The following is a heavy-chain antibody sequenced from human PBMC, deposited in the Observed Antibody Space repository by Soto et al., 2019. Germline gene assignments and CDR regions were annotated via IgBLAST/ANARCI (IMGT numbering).Heavy chain of an antibody. V-gene: IGHV4-4*02. CDR2: TYNSGSS. CDR3: ARDRPVPYYYDSRCYYNDAFDI. D-gene: IGHD3-22*01. CDR1: GGSISSSNW. Sequence: SETLSLTCAVSGGSISSSNWWSWVRQPPGXGLQWIGETYNSGSSNYTPSLKSRVNISVDKSKNQFSLKLSSVTAADTAVYYCARDRPVPYYYDSRCYYNDAFDIWGQGTMVTVSS. J-gene: IGHJ3*02.